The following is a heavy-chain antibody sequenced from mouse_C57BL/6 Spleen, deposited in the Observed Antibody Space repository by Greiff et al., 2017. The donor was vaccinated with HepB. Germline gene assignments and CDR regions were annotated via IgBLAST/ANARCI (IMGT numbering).Heavy chain of an antibody. CDR1: GYTFTSYT. CDR2: INPSSGYT. Sequence: VQLQHSGAELARPGASVKMSCKASGYTFTSYTMHWVKQRPGQGLEWIGYINPSSGYTKYNQKFKDKATLTADKSSSTAYMQLSSLTSEDSAVYYCAGDYDGAMDYWGQGTSVTVSS. CDR3: AGDYDGAMDY. D-gene: IGHD2-4*01. J-gene: IGHJ4*01. V-gene: IGHV1-4*01.